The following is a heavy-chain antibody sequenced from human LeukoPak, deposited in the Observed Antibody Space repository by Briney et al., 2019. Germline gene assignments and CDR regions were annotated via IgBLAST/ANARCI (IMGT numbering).Heavy chain of an antibody. CDR1: GGSISSYY. CDR3: ARHKYSSGWFGLSP. J-gene: IGHJ5*02. V-gene: IGHV4-59*01. Sequence: SETLSLTCTVSGGSISSYYWSWIRQPPGKGLEWIGYIYYSGSTNYNPSLKGRVTISVDTSKNQFSLKLSSVTAADTAVYYCARHKYSSGWFGLSPWGQGTLVTVSS. D-gene: IGHD6-19*01. CDR2: IYYSGST.